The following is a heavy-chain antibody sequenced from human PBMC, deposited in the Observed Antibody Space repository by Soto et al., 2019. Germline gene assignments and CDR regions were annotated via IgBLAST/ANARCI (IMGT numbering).Heavy chain of an antibody. Sequence: TSETLSLTCAVYGGSFSGYYWSWIRQPPGKGLEWIGEINHSGSTNYNPSLKSRVTISVDTSKNQFSLKLSSVTAADTAVYYCARAGYCSSTSCHLPRYYYYYYMDVWGKGTTVTVSS. V-gene: IGHV4-34*01. CDR3: ARAGYCSSTSCHLPRYYYYYYMDV. D-gene: IGHD2-2*01. CDR1: GGSFSGYY. CDR2: INHSGST. J-gene: IGHJ6*03.